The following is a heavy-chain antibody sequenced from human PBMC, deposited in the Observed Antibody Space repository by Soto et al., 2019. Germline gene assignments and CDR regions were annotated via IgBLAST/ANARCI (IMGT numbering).Heavy chain of an antibody. V-gene: IGHV3-23*01. CDR3: AKLAPEISTSPRYFDS. J-gene: IGHJ4*03. Sequence: GGSPRLSCATSGFIFRIYDMSWVRQAPGKGLEWVSGISPTGGTTYYADSVKGRFTISRDNSGHTLFLTLKSLRVDDTAIYYCAKLAPEISTSPRYFDSWGQGAPVPVYS. D-gene: IGHD3-3*02. CDR2: ISPTGGTT. CDR1: GFIFRIYD.